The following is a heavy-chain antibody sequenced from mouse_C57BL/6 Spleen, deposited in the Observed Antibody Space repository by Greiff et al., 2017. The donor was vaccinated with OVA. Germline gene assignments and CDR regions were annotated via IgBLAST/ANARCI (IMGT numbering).Heavy chain of an antibody. Sequence: EVHLVESGGDLVKPGGSLKLSCAASGFTFSSYGMSWVRQTPDKRLEWVATLSSGGSYTYYPDSVKGRFTISRDNAKNTLYLQMSSLKSEDTAMYYCARYSRYDYDGAMDYWGQGTSVTVSS. J-gene: IGHJ4*01. CDR2: LSSGGSYT. V-gene: IGHV5-6*01. CDR1: GFTFSSYG. D-gene: IGHD2-4*01. CDR3: ARYSRYDYDGAMDY.